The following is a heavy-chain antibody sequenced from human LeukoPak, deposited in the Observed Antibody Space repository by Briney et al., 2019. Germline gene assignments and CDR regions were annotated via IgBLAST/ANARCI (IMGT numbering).Heavy chain of an antibody. CDR2: IIPIFGTA. Sequence: ASVKVSCKASVGTFSSYAISWVRQAPGQGLEWMGGIIPIFGTANYAQKFQGRVTITTDESTSTAYMELSSLRSEDTAVYYCARERGNSYGWYYFDYWGQGTLVTVSS. D-gene: IGHD5-18*01. CDR3: ARERGNSYGWYYFDY. V-gene: IGHV1-69*05. J-gene: IGHJ4*02. CDR1: VGTFSSYA.